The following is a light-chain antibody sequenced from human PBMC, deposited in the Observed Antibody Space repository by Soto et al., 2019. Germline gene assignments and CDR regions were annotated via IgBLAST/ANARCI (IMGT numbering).Light chain of an antibody. CDR1: SSDVGGYNY. CDR2: EVT. J-gene: IGLJ1*01. V-gene: IGLV2-14*01. CDR3: SSYTSSGTLYV. Sequence: QSALTQPASVSGSPGQSITISCTGTSSDVGGYNYVSWYQQHPGKAPKLMIYEVTYRPSGVSDRFSGSKSGNTASLTVSGLQAEDEADYYCSSYTSSGTLYVFGTGTQLTVL.